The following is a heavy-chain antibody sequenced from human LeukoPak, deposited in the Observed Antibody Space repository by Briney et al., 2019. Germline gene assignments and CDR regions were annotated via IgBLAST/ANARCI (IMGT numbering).Heavy chain of an antibody. CDR3: ARGASVVAGSDNALDI. CDR1: GFTFSSYW. CDR2: IKQDGSEK. Sequence: GGSLRLSCAASGFTFSSYWMSWVRQAPGKGLEWVANIKQDGSEKYYVDSVKGRFTISRDNARKSLYLQMSSLRAEDTAVYYCARGASVVAGSDNALDIWGQGTMVTVSS. J-gene: IGHJ3*02. D-gene: IGHD6-19*01. V-gene: IGHV3-7*01.